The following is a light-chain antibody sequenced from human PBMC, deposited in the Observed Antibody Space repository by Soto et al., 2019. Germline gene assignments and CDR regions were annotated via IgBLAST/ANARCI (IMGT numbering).Light chain of an antibody. CDR2: GAS. CDR3: QQYNNWPYT. Sequence: EIVMTQSPATLSVSPGERATLSCGASQSINNNLAWYQQKPGQAPRLLIYGASTRPTGIPASFSGSGSGTEFTLTISSLQSEDFAVYYCQQYNNWPYTFGQGTKLEIK. J-gene: IGKJ2*01. CDR1: QSINNN. V-gene: IGKV3-15*01.